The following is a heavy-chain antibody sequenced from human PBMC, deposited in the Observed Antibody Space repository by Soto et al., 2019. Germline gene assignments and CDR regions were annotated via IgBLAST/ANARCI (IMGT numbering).Heavy chain of an antibody. CDR2: IWYDGSNK. D-gene: IGHD5-18*01. CDR3: ARDLIGRYGLGAFDI. Sequence: QVQLVESGGGVVQPGRSLRLSCAASGFTFSSYGMHWVRQAPGKGLEWVAVIWYDGSNKYYADSVKGRFTISRDNSKNTLLLQMNILRAEDTAMYCCARDLIGRYGLGAFDIWGQGTMVTVSS. J-gene: IGHJ3*02. CDR1: GFTFSSYG. V-gene: IGHV3-33*01.